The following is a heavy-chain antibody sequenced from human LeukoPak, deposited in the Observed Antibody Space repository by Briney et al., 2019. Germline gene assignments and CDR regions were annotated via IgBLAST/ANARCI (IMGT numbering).Heavy chain of an antibody. V-gene: IGHV4-59*01. CDR3: ATDTYYDILTGYGYYYGMDV. J-gene: IGHJ6*02. CDR1: GGSISSYY. CDR2: IYYSGST. D-gene: IGHD3-9*01. Sequence: SETLSLTCTVSGGSISSYYWSWIRQPPGKGLEWIGYIYYSGSTNYSPSLKSRVTISVDTSKNQFSLKLSSVTAADTAVYYCATDTYYDILTGYGYYYGMDVWGQGTTVTVSS.